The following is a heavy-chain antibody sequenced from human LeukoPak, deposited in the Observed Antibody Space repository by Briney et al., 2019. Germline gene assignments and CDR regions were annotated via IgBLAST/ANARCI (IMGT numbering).Heavy chain of an antibody. CDR1: GGTISSYY. CDR3: ARYHGDPKPYYDYMDV. D-gene: IGHD4-17*01. V-gene: IGHV4-59*01. CDR2: IYYSGST. J-gene: IGHJ6*03. Sequence: SETLSLTCTVSGGTISSYYWSWIRQPPGKGLVWIGYIYYSGSTNYNPSLKSRVTISVDTSKNQFSLKLSSVTAADTAVYYCARYHGDPKPYYDYMDVWGKGTTVTVSS.